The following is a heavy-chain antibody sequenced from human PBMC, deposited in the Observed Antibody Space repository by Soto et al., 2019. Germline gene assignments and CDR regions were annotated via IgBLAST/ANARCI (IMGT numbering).Heavy chain of an antibody. CDR3: ARSTGITGTTGAYYYYGMDV. CDR1: GGTFSSYA. Sequence: ASVKVSCKASGGTFSSYAISWVRQAPGQGLEWMGGIIPIFGTANYAQKFQGRVTITADESTSTAYMELSSLRSEDTAVYYCARSTGITGTTGAYYYYGMDVWGQGTTVTVS. V-gene: IGHV1-69*13. CDR2: IIPIFGTA. D-gene: IGHD1-7*01. J-gene: IGHJ6*02.